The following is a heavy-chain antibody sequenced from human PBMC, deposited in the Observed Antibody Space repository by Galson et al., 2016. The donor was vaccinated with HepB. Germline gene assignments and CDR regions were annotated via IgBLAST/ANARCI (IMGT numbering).Heavy chain of an antibody. D-gene: IGHD3-16*01. CDR3: AHGSAGFAYGIDY. J-gene: IGHJ4*02. CDR2: IYWDGDQ. V-gene: IGHV2-5*02. CDR1: GFSLSTSGVESGVG. Sequence: LVKPTQTLTLTCTFSGFSLSTSGVESGVGVGWFRQPPGEALQWLALIYWDGDQRYTPSLKSRVSITKDTSKNQVVLTMTNMDPVDTATYYCAHGSAGFAYGIDYWGQGTLVTVSS.